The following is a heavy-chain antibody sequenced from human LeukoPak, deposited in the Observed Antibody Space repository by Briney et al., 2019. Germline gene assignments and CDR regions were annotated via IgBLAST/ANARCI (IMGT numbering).Heavy chain of an antibody. J-gene: IGHJ3*02. Sequence: GGSLRLSCAASGFTFSSYSMNWVRQAPGKGLEWISYISSSSSTIYYADSVKGRFTISRDNAKNSLYLQMNSLRDEDTAVYYCAREENTMIVDDAFDIWGQGTMVTVSS. V-gene: IGHV3-48*02. CDR1: GFTFSSYS. D-gene: IGHD3-22*01. CDR2: ISSSSSTI. CDR3: AREENTMIVDDAFDI.